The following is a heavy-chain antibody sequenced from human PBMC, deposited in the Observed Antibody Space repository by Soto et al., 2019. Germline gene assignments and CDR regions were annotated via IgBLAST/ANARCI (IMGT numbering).Heavy chain of an antibody. CDR2: IYYSGRT. J-gene: IGHJ4*02. CDR3: ARLRESGSYPFDY. CDR1: GGSISSSSYY. Sequence: SETLSLTCTVSGGSISSSSYYWGWIRQPPGKGLERIGSIYYSGRTYYNPSLKSRVTISVDTSKNQFSLKLSSVTAADTAVYYCARLRESGSYPFDYWGQGTLVTVSS. D-gene: IGHD1-26*01. V-gene: IGHV4-39*01.